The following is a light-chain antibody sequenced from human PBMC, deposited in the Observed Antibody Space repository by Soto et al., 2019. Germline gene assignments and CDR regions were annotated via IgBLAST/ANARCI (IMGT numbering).Light chain of an antibody. J-gene: IGLJ2*01. V-gene: IGLV2-8*01. CDR2: EVN. Sequence: QSVLTQPPSASGSPGQSVTISCTGTSNDVGVYNYLSWYQCHPGKAPKLLISEVNKRHSGVPDRFSGSKSGNTASLTVSGLQAEDEADYYCSSYAGSNSVIFGGGTKLTVL. CDR3: SSYAGSNSVI. CDR1: SNDVGVYNY.